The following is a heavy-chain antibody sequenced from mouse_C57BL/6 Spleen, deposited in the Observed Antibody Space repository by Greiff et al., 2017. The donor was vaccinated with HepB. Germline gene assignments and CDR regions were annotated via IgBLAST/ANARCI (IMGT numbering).Heavy chain of an antibody. Sequence: VQLKESGGGLVKPGGSLKLSCAASGFTFSSYAMSWVRQTPEKRLEWVATISDGGSYTYYPDNVKGRFTISRDNAKNNLYLQMSHLKSEDTAMYYCARDGANFWFAYWGQGTLVTVSA. CDR1: GFTFSSYA. V-gene: IGHV5-4*01. CDR3: ARDGANFWFAY. CDR2: ISDGGSYT. D-gene: IGHD3-1*01. J-gene: IGHJ3*01.